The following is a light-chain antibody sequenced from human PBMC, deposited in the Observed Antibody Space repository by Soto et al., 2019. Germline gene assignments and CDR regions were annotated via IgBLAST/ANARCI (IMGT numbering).Light chain of an antibody. CDR2: DAS. Sequence: AIQLTQSPSSLSASVGDRVTITCRACQGISSALAWYQQKPGKAPKLLIYDASSLESGVPSRFSGSGSGTDFTLTISSLQPEDFAAYYCQQFNSYPLTFGQGTRLEIK. J-gene: IGKJ5*01. CDR3: QQFNSYPLT. CDR1: QGISSA. V-gene: IGKV1-13*02.